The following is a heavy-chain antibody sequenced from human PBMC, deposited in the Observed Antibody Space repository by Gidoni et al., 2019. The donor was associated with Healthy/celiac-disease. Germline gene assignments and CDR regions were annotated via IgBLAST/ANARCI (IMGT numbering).Heavy chain of an antibody. CDR1: GFPVSSHY. Sequence: EVQLVESGGGLIQPGGSLRLSCAASGFPVSSHYMSWVRQAPGKGLEWVSVIYSGGSTYYADSVKGRFTISRDNSKNTLYLQMNSLRAEDTAVYYCARDGSGYSYGSFDYWGQGTLVTVSS. J-gene: IGHJ4*02. V-gene: IGHV3-53*01. CDR2: IYSGGST. D-gene: IGHD5-18*01. CDR3: ARDGSGYSYGSFDY.